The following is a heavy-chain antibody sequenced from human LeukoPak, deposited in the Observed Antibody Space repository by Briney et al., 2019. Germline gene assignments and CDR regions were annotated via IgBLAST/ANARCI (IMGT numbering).Heavy chain of an antibody. V-gene: IGHV3-74*01. CDR2: IKTDGSTT. Sequence: GGSLRLFCAASGRTFSDYWMHWVRQAPGKGLVWVSRIKTDGSTTSYADCVKGRFTISRNNAKNTLYLQMNSLSAEDTAVYYCARRHYYDISGYPLDYWGQGTLVTVSS. J-gene: IGHJ4*02. CDR3: ARRHYYDISGYPLDY. CDR1: GRTFSDYW. D-gene: IGHD3-22*01.